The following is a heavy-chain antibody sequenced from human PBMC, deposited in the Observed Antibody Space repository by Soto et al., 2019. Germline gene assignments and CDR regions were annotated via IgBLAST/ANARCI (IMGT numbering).Heavy chain of an antibody. CDR1: GGSISSGGYY. V-gene: IGHV4-31*03. Sequence: SETLSLTCTVSGGSISSGGYYWSWIRQHPGKGLEWIGYIYYSGSTYYNPSLKSRVTISVDTSKNQFSLKLSSVTAADTAVYYCARAPGIAAAGNWFDPWGQGTLVTSPQ. CDR2: IYYSGST. CDR3: ARAPGIAAAGNWFDP. J-gene: IGHJ5*02. D-gene: IGHD6-13*01.